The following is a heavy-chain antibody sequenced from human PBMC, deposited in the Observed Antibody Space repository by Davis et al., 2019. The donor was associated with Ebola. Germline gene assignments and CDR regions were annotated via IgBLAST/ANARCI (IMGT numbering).Heavy chain of an antibody. J-gene: IGHJ6*02. Sequence: SLKISCAASGFNFRSYGMHWVRQAPGKGLEWVSGISWNSGSIGYADSVKGRFTISRDNAKNSLYLQMNSLRAEDTALYYCAKDISPTGTTYYGMDVWGQGTTVTVSS. CDR3: AKDISPTGTTYYGMDV. CDR2: ISWNSGSI. V-gene: IGHV3-9*01. CDR1: GFNFRSYG. D-gene: IGHD1-7*01.